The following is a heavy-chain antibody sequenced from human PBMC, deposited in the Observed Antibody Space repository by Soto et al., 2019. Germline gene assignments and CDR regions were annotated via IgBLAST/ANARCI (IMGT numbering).Heavy chain of an antibody. CDR2: IYSGGST. CDR3: ATLSSLDY. V-gene: IGHV3-53*02. J-gene: IGHJ4*02. CDR1: GFTVSNNY. Sequence: EVQLVETGGGLIQPGGSLRLSCAASGFTVSNNYMSWVRQAPGKGLEWVSLIYSGGSTYYADSVKGRFTISRDNSKNTLYLQMNSPRAEDTAVYYLATLSSLDYWGQGTLVTVSS. D-gene: IGHD6-13*01.